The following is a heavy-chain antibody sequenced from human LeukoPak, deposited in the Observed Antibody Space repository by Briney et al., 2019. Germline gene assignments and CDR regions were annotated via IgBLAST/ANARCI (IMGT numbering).Heavy chain of an antibody. CDR2: MNPNSGDT. Sequence: RWASVKLSCKASGYTFTGYYMHWVRQAPGQGHEEMGWMNPNSGDTNYAQRSQSSVTMTRDTSISTAYMELSRLISDDAAVYYCAGPALQPLGAWGQGTLVTVPP. D-gene: IGHD6-6*01. V-gene: IGHV1-2*02. J-gene: IGHJ5*02. CDR1: GYTFTGYY. CDR3: AGPALQPLGA.